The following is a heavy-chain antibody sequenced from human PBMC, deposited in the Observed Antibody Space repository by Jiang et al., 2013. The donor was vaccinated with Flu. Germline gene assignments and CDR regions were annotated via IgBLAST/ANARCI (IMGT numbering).Heavy chain of an antibody. J-gene: IGHJ5*02. CDR1: GYTFTSYT. V-gene: IGHV7-4-1*02. Sequence: VQSGSELRKPGASVKISCKASGYTFTSYTMNWVRQAPGQGLEWMGWINTNTGNPAYAQGFTGRFVFSLDTSVSTAYLQITSLKPEDTALYYCARDVSWGDNWFDPWGQGTLVTVSS. CDR3: ARDVSWGDNWFDP. D-gene: IGHD7-27*01. CDR2: INTNTGNP.